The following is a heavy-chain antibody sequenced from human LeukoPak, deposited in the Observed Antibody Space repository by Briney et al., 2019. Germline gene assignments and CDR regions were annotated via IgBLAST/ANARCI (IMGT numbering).Heavy chain of an antibody. J-gene: IGHJ4*02. CDR2: IYTGDST. V-gene: IGHV3-66*01. CDR1: GFTVSSNY. D-gene: IGHD7-27*01. Sequence: PGGSLRLSCAASGFTVSSNYMSWVRQAPGKGLEWVSVIYTGDSTYYADSVKGRFTISRDNSKNTLYLQMNGLRAEDTAVYYCARDGLGNYFDYWGQGTLVTVSS. CDR3: ARDGLGNYFDY.